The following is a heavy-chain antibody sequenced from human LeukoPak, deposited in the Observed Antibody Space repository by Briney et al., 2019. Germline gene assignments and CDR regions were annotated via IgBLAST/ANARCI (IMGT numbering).Heavy chain of an antibody. Sequence: SETLSLTCGVSGGAITNYYWNWIRQAPGKGLEWLGYIYYTGSTTYNPSVKSRITISLDTSKKQISLKLRSVTAADTAVYYCARGDPNWNYVSGAFDIWGQGTMVTVSS. V-gene: IGHV4-59*01. D-gene: IGHD1-7*01. CDR2: IYYTGST. CDR3: ARGDPNWNYVSGAFDI. J-gene: IGHJ3*02. CDR1: GGAITNYY.